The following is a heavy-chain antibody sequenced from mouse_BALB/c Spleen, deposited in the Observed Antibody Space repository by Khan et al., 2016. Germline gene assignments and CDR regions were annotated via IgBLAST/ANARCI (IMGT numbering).Heavy chain of an antibody. V-gene: IGHV3-8*02. CDR2: ISYSGST. CDR3: ATYDDYLFDY. Sequence: EVKLEESGPSLVKPSQTLSLTCSVTGDSFTSGYWNWIRKSPGNKLEYMGYISYSGSTYYNPSLKSRISITRDTSKNQYYLQLNSVTTEDTATYYCATYDDYLFDYWGQGTTLTVSS. J-gene: IGHJ2*01. D-gene: IGHD2-3*01. CDR1: GDSFTSGY.